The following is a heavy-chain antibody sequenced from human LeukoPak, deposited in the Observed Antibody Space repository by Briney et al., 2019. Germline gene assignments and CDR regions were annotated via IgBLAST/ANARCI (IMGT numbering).Heavy chain of an antibody. J-gene: IGHJ6*02. CDR1: GFTFSSYG. CDR2: IYSGGST. Sequence: PGGSLRLSCAASGFTFSSYGMHWVRQAPGKGLEWVSVIYSGGSTYYADSVKGRFTISRDNSKNTLYLQMSSLRAEDTAVYYCARGMTTSFYYYYGMDVWGQGTTVTVSS. CDR3: ARGMTTSFYYYYGMDV. D-gene: IGHD3-16*01. V-gene: IGHV3-53*01.